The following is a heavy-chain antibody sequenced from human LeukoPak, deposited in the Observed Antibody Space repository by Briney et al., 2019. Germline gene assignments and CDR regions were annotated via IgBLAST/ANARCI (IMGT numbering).Heavy chain of an antibody. J-gene: IGHJ6*03. CDR3: ARVVVDPRYYYYYMDV. CDR2: IIPIFGTA. V-gene: IGHV1-69*13. D-gene: IGHD2-2*01. Sequence: ASVKVSCKASGGTFSSYAISWARQAPGQGLEWMGGIIPIFGTANYAQKFQGRVTITADESTSTAYMELSSLRFEDTAVYYCARVVVDPRYYYYYMDVWGKGTTVTVSS. CDR1: GGTFSSYA.